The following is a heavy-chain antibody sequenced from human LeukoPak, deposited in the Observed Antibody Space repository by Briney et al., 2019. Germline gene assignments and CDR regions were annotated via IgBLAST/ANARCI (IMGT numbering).Heavy chain of an antibody. CDR1: GFTLSSYS. CDR2: ISSSSSYI. J-gene: IGHJ4*02. D-gene: IGHD7-27*01. Sequence: GGSLRLSCAASGFTLSSYSMNWVRQAPGKGLEWVSSISSSSSYIYYADSVKGRFTISRDNAKNSLYLQMNSLRAEDTAVYYCARDLFTGDRGYYFDYWGQGTLVTVSS. CDR3: ARDLFTGDRGYYFDY. V-gene: IGHV3-21*01.